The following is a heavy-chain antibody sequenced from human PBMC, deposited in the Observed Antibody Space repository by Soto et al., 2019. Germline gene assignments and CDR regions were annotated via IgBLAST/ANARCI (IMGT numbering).Heavy chain of an antibody. J-gene: IGHJ4*02. CDR3: ARDVAGIAAAGYPPDNAFDY. V-gene: IGHV1-18*01. D-gene: IGHD6-13*01. Sequence: EASVKVSCKASGYTFTSYGISWVRQAPGQGLEWMGWISAYNGNTNYAQKLQGRVTMTTDTSTSTAYMELRSLRSDDTAVYYCARDVAGIAAAGYPPDNAFDYWGQGTLVTVSS. CDR1: GYTFTSYG. CDR2: ISAYNGNT.